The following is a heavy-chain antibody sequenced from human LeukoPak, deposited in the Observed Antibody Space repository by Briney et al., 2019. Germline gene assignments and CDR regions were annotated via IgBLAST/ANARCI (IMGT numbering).Heavy chain of an antibody. Sequence: SETLSLTRTVSGGSISSYYWSWIRQPAGKGLEWIGRIYTSGSTNYNPSLKSRVTMSVDTSKNQFSLKLSSVTAADTAVYYCARCRSYCSSTSCHYNWFDPGAREPWSPSPQ. CDR2: IYTSGST. D-gene: IGHD2-2*01. J-gene: IGHJ5*02. V-gene: IGHV4-4*07. CDR3: ARCRSYCSSTSCHYNWFDP. CDR1: GGSISSYY.